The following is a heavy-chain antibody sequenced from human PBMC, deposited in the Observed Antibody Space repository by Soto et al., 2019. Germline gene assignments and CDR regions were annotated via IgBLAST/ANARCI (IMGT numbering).Heavy chain of an antibody. CDR2: IYYSGSP. D-gene: IGHD6-13*01. J-gene: IGHJ6*04. CDR1: GGSISSGGYY. CDR3: ARGYSSSWYSYYYYGMDV. V-gene: IGHV4-31*03. Sequence: SETLSLTCTVSGGSISSGGYYWSWIRQHPGKGLEWIGYIYYSGSPYYNPSLKSRVTISVDTSKNQFPLRLSSVTAADTAVYYCARGYSSSWYSYYYYGMDVWCEGTTVTVSS.